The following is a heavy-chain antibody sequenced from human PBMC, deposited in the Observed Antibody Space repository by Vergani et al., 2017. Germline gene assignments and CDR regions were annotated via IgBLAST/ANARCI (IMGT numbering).Heavy chain of an antibody. CDR1: GYSLTELT. D-gene: IGHD3-22*01. CDR2: FDPEHGEV. J-gene: IGHJ4*02. V-gene: IGHV1-24*01. CDR3: AIGTDYYDSSGYYLDY. Sequence: QVQLVQSGSEVRKPGASVKVSCQVSGYSLTELTIHWVRQAPGKGLEWMGGFDPEHGEVTFAHHIQGSLTMTEDRSTDTAYMELTSLRPEDTAIYCCAIGTDYYDSSGYYLDYWGQGTLVTVSS.